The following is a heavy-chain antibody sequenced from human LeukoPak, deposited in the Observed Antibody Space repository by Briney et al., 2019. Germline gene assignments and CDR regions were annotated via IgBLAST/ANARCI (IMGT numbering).Heavy chain of an antibody. CDR3: ARDGSGFYLYNYMDV. Sequence: GRSLRLSCAPSGFTFTDYSMNWVRQAPGKGLEWVASISTVSTYTFYADSVKGRFSISRDNVRNLLYLQMSSLGAEDTAVYYCARDGSGFYLYNYMDVWGKGTTVTVSS. CDR2: ISTVSTYT. J-gene: IGHJ6*03. D-gene: IGHD6-25*01. CDR1: GFTFTDYS. V-gene: IGHV3-21*06.